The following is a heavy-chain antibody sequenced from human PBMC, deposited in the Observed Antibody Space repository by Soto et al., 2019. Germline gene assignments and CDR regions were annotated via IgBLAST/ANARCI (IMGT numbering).Heavy chain of an antibody. CDR3: AKDGSKPRLFYNGLDV. J-gene: IGHJ6*02. CDR1: GFTFTNHA. D-gene: IGHD1-1*01. Sequence: PGGSLRISCAASGFTFTNHAMSWVRPATGKGLEWVSVISGSGGSTYYADSVKGRFTISRDNSENTLYLQMNSLRVEDTAVYYCAKDGSKPRLFYNGLDVWGQGTTVTVSS. CDR2: ISGSGGST. V-gene: IGHV3-23*01.